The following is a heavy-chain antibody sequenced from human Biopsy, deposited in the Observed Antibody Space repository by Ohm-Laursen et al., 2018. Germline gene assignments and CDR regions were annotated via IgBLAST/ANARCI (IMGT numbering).Heavy chain of an antibody. CDR1: GYTFTTYY. CDR3: VLASFDY. V-gene: IGHV1-46*01. CDR2: INPGGNST. J-gene: IGHJ4*02. Sequence: ASVNISCKASGYTFTTYYIHWVRQASGQGLEWMGIINPGGNSTAYTQNFQGRVTMTWDTSTTTVYMELSSLRSEDTAVDYCVLASFDYWGQGTLVTVPS.